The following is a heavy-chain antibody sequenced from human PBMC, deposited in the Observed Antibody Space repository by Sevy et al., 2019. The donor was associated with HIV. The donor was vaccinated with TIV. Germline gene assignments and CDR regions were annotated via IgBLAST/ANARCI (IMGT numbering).Heavy chain of an antibody. CDR3: ARGGSNLITMIVVVIEYYFDY. J-gene: IGHJ4*02. CDR1: GFTFSSYA. Sequence: GGSLILSCAASGFTFSSYAMHWVRQAPGKGLEWVAVISYDGSNKYYADSVKGRFTISRDNSKNTLYLQMNSLRAEDTAVYYCARGGSNLITMIVVVIEYYFDYWGQGTLVTVSS. D-gene: IGHD3-22*01. V-gene: IGHV3-30*04. CDR2: ISYDGSNK.